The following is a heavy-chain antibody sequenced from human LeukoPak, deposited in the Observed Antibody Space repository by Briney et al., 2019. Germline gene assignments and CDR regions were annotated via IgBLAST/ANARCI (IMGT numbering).Heavy chain of an antibody. V-gene: IGHV3-23*01. CDR1: GFTLSSYA. Sequence: GGSLRLSYAASGFTLSSYAMSWVRQAPGKGLEWVSAISGSGGSTYYADSVKGRFTISRDNSKNTLYLQMNSLRAEDTAVYYCAKDAYGDYVFDYWGQGTLVTVSS. CDR3: AKDAYGDYVFDY. D-gene: IGHD4-17*01. J-gene: IGHJ4*02. CDR2: ISGSGGST.